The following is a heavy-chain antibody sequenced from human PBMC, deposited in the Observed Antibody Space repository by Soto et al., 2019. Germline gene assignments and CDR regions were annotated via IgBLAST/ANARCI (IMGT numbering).Heavy chain of an antibody. V-gene: IGHV4-61*08. Sequence: PSETLSLTCTVSGDSVGSSAAMYWAWVRQPPGKELEFIGKIYRSGSTLLNSALQSRVTLSMEPSKNQFSLNLRSVTVGDTARYFCARAYESGDYHGMSILGPGITVAVSS. CDR2: IYRSGST. D-gene: IGHD5-12*01. CDR3: ARAYESGDYHGMSI. J-gene: IGHJ6*02. CDR1: GDSVGSSAAMY.